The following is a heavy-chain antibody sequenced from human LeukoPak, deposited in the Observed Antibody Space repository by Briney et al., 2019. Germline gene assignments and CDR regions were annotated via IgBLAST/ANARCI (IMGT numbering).Heavy chain of an antibody. D-gene: IGHD5-12*01. CDR1: GYTFTNYD. CDR2: ISAYNGNT. CDR3: ARGRVVATIGFDY. Sequence: GASVKVSCKASGYTFTNYDINWVRQAPGQGLEWMGWISAYNGNTNYAQKLQGRVTMTTDTSTSTAYMELSSLRSEDTAVYYCARGRVVATIGFDYWGQGTLVTVSS. V-gene: IGHV1-18*01. J-gene: IGHJ4*02.